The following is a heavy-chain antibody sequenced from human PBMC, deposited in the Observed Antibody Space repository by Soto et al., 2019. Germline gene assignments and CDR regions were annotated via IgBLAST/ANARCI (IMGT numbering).Heavy chain of an antibody. CDR2: IYHSGST. D-gene: IGHD3-22*01. Sequence: SETLSLTCTVSGGSISSGYYYWSWIRQPPGKGLEWIGYIYHSGSTYYNPSLKSRGTISVDTSKNQFSLRLSSVTAADTGVYFCASFPTYYYDSSGYYFDYWGQGTLVTVSS. V-gene: IGHV4-30-4*01. CDR3: ASFPTYYYDSSGYYFDY. J-gene: IGHJ4*02. CDR1: GGSISSGYYY.